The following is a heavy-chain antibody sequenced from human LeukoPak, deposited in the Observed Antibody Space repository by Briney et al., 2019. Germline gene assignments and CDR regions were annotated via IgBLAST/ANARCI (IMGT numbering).Heavy chain of an antibody. CDR1: GYTFTSYD. J-gene: IGHJ6*02. CDR2: MHPNSGNT. V-gene: IGHV1-8*01. D-gene: IGHD6-13*01. Sequence: ASVKVSCKASGYTFTSYDINWVRQATGQGLEGMGWMHPNSGNTGYAQKFQGRVTMTRNTSISTAYMELSSLRSEDTAVYYCARGQVYSSSWGDYDYGIDVWGQGTTVTVSS. CDR3: ARGQVYSSSWGDYDYGIDV.